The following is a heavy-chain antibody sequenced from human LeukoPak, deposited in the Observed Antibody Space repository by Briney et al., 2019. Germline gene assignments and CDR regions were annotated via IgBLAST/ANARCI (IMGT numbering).Heavy chain of an antibody. V-gene: IGHV1-69*04. J-gene: IGHJ6*02. CDR2: IIPILGIA. Sequence: SVKVSCKASGGTFSSYAISWVRQAPGQGLEWMGRIIPILGIANYAQKFQGRVTITADKSTSTAYMELRSLRSDDTAVYYCARDDYGDYDYYYGMDVWGQGTTVTVSS. D-gene: IGHD4-17*01. CDR3: ARDDYGDYDYYYGMDV. CDR1: GGTFSSYA.